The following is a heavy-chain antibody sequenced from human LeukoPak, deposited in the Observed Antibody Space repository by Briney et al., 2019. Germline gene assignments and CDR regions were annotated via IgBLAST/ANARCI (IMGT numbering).Heavy chain of an antibody. Sequence: GESLKISCKGSGYSFTSYWISWVRQMPGKGLEWMGRIDPSDSYTNYSPSFQGHVTISADKSISSAYLQWSSLKASDTAMYYCARDYGDYFDYWGQGTLVTVSS. D-gene: IGHD4-17*01. CDR1: GYSFTSYW. CDR2: IDPSDSYT. J-gene: IGHJ4*02. V-gene: IGHV5-10-1*01. CDR3: ARDYGDYFDY.